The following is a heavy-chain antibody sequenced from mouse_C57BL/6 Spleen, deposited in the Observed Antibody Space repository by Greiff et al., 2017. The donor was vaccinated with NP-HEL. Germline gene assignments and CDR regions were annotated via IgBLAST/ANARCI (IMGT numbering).Heavy chain of an antibody. CDR2: ISSGSSTI. V-gene: IGHV5-17*01. D-gene: IGHD1-1*01. Sequence: EVQRVESGGGLVKPGGSLKLSCAASGFTFSDYGMHWVRQAPEKGLEWVAYISSGSSTIYYADIVKGRFTISRDNAKNTLFLQMTSLRSEDTAMYYCARGATVVDYFDYWGQGTTLTVSS. J-gene: IGHJ2*01. CDR3: ARGATVVDYFDY. CDR1: GFTFSDYG.